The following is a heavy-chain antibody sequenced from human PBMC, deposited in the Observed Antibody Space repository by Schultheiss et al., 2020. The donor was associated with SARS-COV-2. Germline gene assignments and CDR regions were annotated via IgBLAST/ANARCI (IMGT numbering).Heavy chain of an antibody. J-gene: IGHJ5*02. V-gene: IGHV3-30*02. CDR1: GFTFHSYG. CDR3: AKAVPILAFANWYSFFDP. CDR2: ISYDGSIK. D-gene: IGHD3-3*02. Sequence: GESLKISCTASGFTFHSYGMHWVRQAPGKGLEWVAVISYDGSIKYYADSVKGRFTISRDSFKNTLYLQMNSLTPEDTAVYYCAKAVPILAFANWYSFFDPWGQGTLVTVSS.